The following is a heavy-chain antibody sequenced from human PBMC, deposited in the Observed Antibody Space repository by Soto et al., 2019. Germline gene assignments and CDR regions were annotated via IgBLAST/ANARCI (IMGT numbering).Heavy chain of an antibody. CDR1: GFSLSTSGVG. Sequence: KESGPTLVKPTQTLTLTCTFSGFSLSTSGVGVGWIRQPPGKALEWLALIYWDDDKRYSPSLKSRLTITKDTSKNQVVLTMTNMDPVDTATYYCAHRRDTETYYYDSSRLNWFDPWGQGTLVTVSS. V-gene: IGHV2-5*02. CDR2: IYWDDDK. D-gene: IGHD3-22*01. J-gene: IGHJ5*02. CDR3: AHRRDTETYYYDSSRLNWFDP.